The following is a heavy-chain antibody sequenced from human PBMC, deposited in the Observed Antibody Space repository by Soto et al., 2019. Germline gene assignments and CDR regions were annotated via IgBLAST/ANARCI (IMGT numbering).Heavy chain of an antibody. CDR1: GYTFTSYG. V-gene: IGHV1-18*01. D-gene: IGHD2-15*01. Sequence: QVQLVQSGAEVKKPGASVKVSCKASGYTFTSYGISWVRQAPGQGLEWMGWISAYNGNTNYAQKLQGRVTMTTDTSTSTAYMELRSLRSADTAVYYCARDVVVVVAATPLYGMDVWGQGTTVTVSS. J-gene: IGHJ6*02. CDR2: ISAYNGNT. CDR3: ARDVVVVVAATPLYGMDV.